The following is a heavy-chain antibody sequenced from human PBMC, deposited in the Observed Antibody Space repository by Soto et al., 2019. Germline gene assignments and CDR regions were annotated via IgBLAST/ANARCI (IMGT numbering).Heavy chain of an antibody. CDR2: IKQDGSEK. J-gene: IGHJ6*02. Sequence: GGSLRLSCAASGFTFSSYWMSWVRQAPGKGLEWVANIKQDGSEKYYVDSVKGRFTISRDNAKNSLYLQMNSLRAEDTAVYYCARDQGVNSSSLGYYGMDVWGQGTTVTVSS. V-gene: IGHV3-7*05. CDR1: GFTFSSYW. D-gene: IGHD6-6*01. CDR3: ARDQGVNSSSLGYYGMDV.